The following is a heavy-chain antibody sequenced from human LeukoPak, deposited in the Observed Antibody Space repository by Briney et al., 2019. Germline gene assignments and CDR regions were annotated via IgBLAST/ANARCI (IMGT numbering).Heavy chain of an antibody. CDR2: ISGSGGTA. CDR1: GFTFSSYA. Sequence: GGSLRLSCAASGFTFSSYAMTWVRQAPGKGLEWVSAISGSGGTAYYADSVKGRFTISRDNSKNTLYLQMNSLRAEDTAVYYCAKKGYYDGSGYYMYYFDHWGQGTLVTVSS. D-gene: IGHD3-22*01. V-gene: IGHV3-23*01. J-gene: IGHJ4*02. CDR3: AKKGYYDGSGYYMYYFDH.